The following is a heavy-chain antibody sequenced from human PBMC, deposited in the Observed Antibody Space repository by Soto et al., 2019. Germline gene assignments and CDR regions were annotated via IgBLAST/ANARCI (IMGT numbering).Heavy chain of an antibody. J-gene: IGHJ3*02. D-gene: IGHD1-1*01. CDR3: ATHWLAHALDI. Sequence: ASVKVSWKASGYTFTSYGISWVRQAPGQGLEWMGWISAYNGNTNYAQKLQGRVTMTTDTSTSKDYMELRSLRSDDTAVYYCATHWLAHALDIRGQRTIDTVSS. CDR1: GYTFTSYG. CDR2: ISAYNGNT. V-gene: IGHV1-18*01.